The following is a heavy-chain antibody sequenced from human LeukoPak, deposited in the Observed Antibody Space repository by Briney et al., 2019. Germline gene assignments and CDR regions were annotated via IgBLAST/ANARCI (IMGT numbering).Heavy chain of an antibody. CDR1: GFTFSSYA. Sequence: GGSLRLSCAASGFTFSSYAMSWVRQAPGKGLEWVSAISGSGGSTYYADSVKGRFTISRDNSKNTLYLQMNSLRAEDTAVYYCARFPQVTPGTFDYWGQGTLVTVSS. V-gene: IGHV3-23*01. D-gene: IGHD4-11*01. CDR3: ARFPQVTPGTFDY. J-gene: IGHJ4*02. CDR2: ISGSGGST.